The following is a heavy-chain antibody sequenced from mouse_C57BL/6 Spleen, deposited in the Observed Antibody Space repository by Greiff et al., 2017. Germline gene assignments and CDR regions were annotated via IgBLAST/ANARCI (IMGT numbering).Heavy chain of an antibody. CDR1: GFTFSDYG. CDR2: ISSGSSTI. D-gene: IGHD1-1*01. Sequence: DVMLVESGGGLVKPGGSLKLSCAASGFTFSDYGMHWVRQAPEKGLEWVAYISSGSSTIYYADTVKGRFTISRDNAKNTLFLQMTSLRSEDTAMYYCARGYYGYYAMDYWGQGTSVTVSS. V-gene: IGHV5-17*01. J-gene: IGHJ4*01. CDR3: ARGYYGYYAMDY.